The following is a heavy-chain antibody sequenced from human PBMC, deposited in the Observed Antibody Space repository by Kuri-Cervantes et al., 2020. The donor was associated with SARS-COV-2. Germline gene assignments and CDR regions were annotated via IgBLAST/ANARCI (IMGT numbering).Heavy chain of an antibody. Sequence: GESLKISCAASGFTFSNAWMSWVRQAPGRGLEWLGRIKSKTDGSTRDYATPVRGRFTISRDDSKNTLYLQMNSLKTEDTAVYFCAAGTGTSDFDHWGQGILVTVSS. CDR1: GFTFSNAW. CDR2: IKSKTDGSTR. CDR3: AAGTGTSDFDH. J-gene: IGHJ4*02. V-gene: IGHV3-15*01. D-gene: IGHD1-7*01.